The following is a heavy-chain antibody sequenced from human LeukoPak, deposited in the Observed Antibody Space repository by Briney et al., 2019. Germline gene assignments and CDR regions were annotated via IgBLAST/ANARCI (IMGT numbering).Heavy chain of an antibody. CDR2: ISGSGGST. Sequence: GGSLRLSCAASGFTFSSYAMSRVRQAPGKGLEWVSAISGSGGSTYYADSVKGRFTISRDNSKNTLYLQMNSLRAEDTAVYYCASPYGSGSYFAYYYYGMDVWGQGTTVTVSS. D-gene: IGHD3-10*01. CDR1: GFTFSSYA. J-gene: IGHJ6*02. CDR3: ASPYGSGSYFAYYYYGMDV. V-gene: IGHV3-23*01.